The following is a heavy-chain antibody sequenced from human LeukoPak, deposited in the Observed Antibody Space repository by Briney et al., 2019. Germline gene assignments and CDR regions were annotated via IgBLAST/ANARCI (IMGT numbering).Heavy chain of an antibody. CDR3: ASWGLRLGELSLRDWFDP. V-gene: IGHV1-2*02. D-gene: IGHD3-16*02. CDR2: INHNSGGT. CDR1: GYTFTSYY. J-gene: IGHJ5*02. Sequence: GASVKVSCKASGYTFTSYYMHWLRQAPGQGLEWMGWINHNSGGTNYAQKFQGRVTMTRDTSISTAYMELSRLRSDDTAVYYCASWGLRLGELSLRDWFDPWGQGTLVTVSS.